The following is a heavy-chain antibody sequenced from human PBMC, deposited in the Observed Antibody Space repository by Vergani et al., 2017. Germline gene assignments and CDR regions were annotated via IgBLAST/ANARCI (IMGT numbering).Heavy chain of an antibody. V-gene: IGHV4-61*10. CDR1: GDSVSSGSYY. CDR2: ISYSGST. D-gene: IGHD1-26*01. CDR3: ARIVGAAAFDI. Sequence: QVQLQESGPGLVKPSETLSLSCTVSGDSVSSGSYYWSWIREPAGKGLEWIGYISYSGSTNYNFSLKSRVTMSVDMSMNKFSLRLRSVTAADTAVYYCARIVGAAAFDIWGQGTLVIVSS. J-gene: IGHJ3*02.